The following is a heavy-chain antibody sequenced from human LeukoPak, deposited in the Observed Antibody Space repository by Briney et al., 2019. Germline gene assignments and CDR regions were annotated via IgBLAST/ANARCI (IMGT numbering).Heavy chain of an antibody. CDR3: ARGTRNVDTAMAY. CDR2: TSFDGINK. V-gene: IGHV3-30*03. J-gene: IGHJ4*02. D-gene: IGHD5-18*01. Sequence: GGSLRLSCAASGFTFSDYGMHWVRQAPGKGLEGVAVTSFDGINKDYADSLEGRFTISRDNSKNTLFLQMNSLRAEDTAVYYCARGTRNVDTAMAYWGQGTLVTVSS. CDR1: GFTFSDYG.